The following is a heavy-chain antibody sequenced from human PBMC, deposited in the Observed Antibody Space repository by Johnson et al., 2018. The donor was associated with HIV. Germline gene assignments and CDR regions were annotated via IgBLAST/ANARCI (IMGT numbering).Heavy chain of an antibody. V-gene: IGHV3-30-3*01. J-gene: IGHJ3*02. D-gene: IGHD3-16*01. CDR2: ISYDGSNK. CDR3: AREVYAHDAFDI. Sequence: QVQLVESGGGVVQPGRSLRLSCAASGFNFNIYAMHWVRQAPGKGLEWVSVISYDGSNKYYADSVKGRFTISRDNSKKTLYLQMNSLRPEDTAVNYCAREVYAHDAFDIWGQGTMVTVSS. CDR1: GFNFNIYA.